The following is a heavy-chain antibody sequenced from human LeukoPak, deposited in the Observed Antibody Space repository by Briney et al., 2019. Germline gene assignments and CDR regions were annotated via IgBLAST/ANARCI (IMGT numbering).Heavy chain of an antibody. CDR3: AREWGHGDFDY. CDR1: GGYFSGYS. CDR2: INHSGST. V-gene: IGHV4-34*01. Sequence: RTSETLSLTCAVYGGYFSGYSWNWIRQPPGKGLEWIGEINHSGSTNYNPSLKRRVTISVDTSKNQFSLRLSSVTAADTAVYYCAREWGHGDFDYWGQGTLVTVSS. J-gene: IGHJ4*02. D-gene: IGHD1-26*01.